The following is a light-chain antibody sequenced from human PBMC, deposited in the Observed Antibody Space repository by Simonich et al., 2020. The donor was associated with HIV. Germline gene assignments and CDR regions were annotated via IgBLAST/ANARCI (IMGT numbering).Light chain of an antibody. Sequence: DIQMTQSPSTLSASLGDRVTITCRASQSISSWFAWYLQKPGKAPKLLIYKASSLESGVPSRFSGSGSGTEFTLTISSLHPDDFATYYCQQYNTYLRTFGQGTKVEIK. CDR1: QSISSW. V-gene: IGKV1-5*03. CDR3: QQYNTYLRT. J-gene: IGKJ1*01. CDR2: KAS.